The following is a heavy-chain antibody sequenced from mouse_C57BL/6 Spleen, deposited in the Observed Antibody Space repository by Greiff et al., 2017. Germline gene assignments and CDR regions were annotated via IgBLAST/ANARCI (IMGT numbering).Heavy chain of an antibody. CDR2: ILPGSGST. CDR1: GYTFNGYW. V-gene: IGHV1-9*01. J-gene: IGHJ1*03. CDR3: AIWFYYYDSSHTHWYFDV. D-gene: IGHD1-1*01. Sequence: VKLMESGAELMKPGASVKLSCKATGYTFNGYWIEWVKQRPGHGLEWIGEILPGSGSTEYNEKFKGKATFTADTYSNTAYVQLSRLTNEDSVIYYCAIWFYYYDSSHTHWYFDVWGTGTTVTVSS.